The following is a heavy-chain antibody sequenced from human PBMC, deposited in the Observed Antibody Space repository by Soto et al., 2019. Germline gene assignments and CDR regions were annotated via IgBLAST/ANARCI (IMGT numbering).Heavy chain of an antibody. V-gene: IGHV4-34*01. D-gene: IGHD3-22*01. Sequence: SDPLSLTCAVYGGSFSGYYWSWIRQPPGKGLEWIGEINHSGSTNYNPSLKSRVTISVDTSKNQFSLKLSSVTAADTAVYYCARGRGYYDSSGYQTLDYWGQGTLVTVS. J-gene: IGHJ4*02. CDR1: GGSFSGYY. CDR3: ARGRGYYDSSGYQTLDY. CDR2: INHSGST.